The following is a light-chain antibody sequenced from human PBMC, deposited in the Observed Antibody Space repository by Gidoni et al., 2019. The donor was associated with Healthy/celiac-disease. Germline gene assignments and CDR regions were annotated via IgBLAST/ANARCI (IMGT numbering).Light chain of an antibody. J-gene: IGLJ3*02. CDR2: ENN. CDR3: GTWDSSLSVWV. V-gene: IGLV1-51*02. CDR1: SSNIGNKY. Sequence: QSVLPQPPSVSASPGQKVTISCSGSSSNIGNKYVSWYQQLPGTAPKLIIYENNKRPSGMPDRFSGSKSGTSATLGITGLQTGDEADYYCGTWDSSLSVWVFGGGTKLTVL.